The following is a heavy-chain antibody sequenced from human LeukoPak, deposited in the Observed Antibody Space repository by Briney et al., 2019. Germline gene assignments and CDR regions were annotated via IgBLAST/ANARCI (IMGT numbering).Heavy chain of an antibody. D-gene: IGHD2-2*01. CDR1: GFTFSSYS. CDR2: ISSSSSYI. Sequence: GGSLGLSCAASGFTFSSYSMNWVRQAPGKGLEWVSSISSSSSYIYYADSVKGRFTISRDNAKNSLYLQMNSLRAEDTAVYYCARAHYQLLIFDYWGQGTLVTVSS. V-gene: IGHV3-21*01. J-gene: IGHJ4*02. CDR3: ARAHYQLLIFDY.